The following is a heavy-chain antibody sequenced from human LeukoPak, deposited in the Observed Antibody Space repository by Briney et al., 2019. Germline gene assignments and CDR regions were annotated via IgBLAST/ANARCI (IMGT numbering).Heavy chain of an antibody. J-gene: IGHJ6*02. D-gene: IGHD3-16*01. CDR2: ISWNSDSV. CDR1: GFTFDDYG. CDR3: ARAGGSRYYYAMDV. V-gene: IGHV3-9*01. Sequence: GGSLRPSCAASGFTFDDYGMHWVRQAPGKGLEWVSGISWNSDSVGYADSVKGRFTISRDNAENSLYLQMNSLGAEDTAFYYCARAGGSRYYYAMDVWGQGTTVTVSS.